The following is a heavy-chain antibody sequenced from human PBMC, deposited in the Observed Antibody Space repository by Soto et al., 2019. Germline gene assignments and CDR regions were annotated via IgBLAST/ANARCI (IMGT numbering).Heavy chain of an antibody. CDR2: IYRSGST. V-gene: IGHV4-4*02. CDR1: GDSIISSNW. Sequence: SETLSLTCAVSGDSIISSNWWSWVRQPPGKGLEWIGEIYRSGSTNYNPSLMSRVTISMDKSRNQFSLNLTSVTAADTAVYYCATLLSGTYHSDRWGQGALVTVSS. CDR3: ATLLSGTYHSDR. J-gene: IGHJ5*02. D-gene: IGHD2-2*01.